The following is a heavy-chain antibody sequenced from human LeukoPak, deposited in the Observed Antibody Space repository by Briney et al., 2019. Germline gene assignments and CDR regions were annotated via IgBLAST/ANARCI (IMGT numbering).Heavy chain of an antibody. V-gene: IGHV4-59*11. CDR1: GGSISSHY. CDR2: IYYSGIT. Sequence: SETLSLTCAVNGGSISSHYWSWIRQPPGNRLEWIGYIYYSGITNYNPSLKSRVTISVDTSKNQFSLKLSSVTAADTAVYYCARDILSYSYYMDIWGKGTTVTVSS. CDR3: ARDILSYSYYMDI. J-gene: IGHJ6*03. D-gene: IGHD3-10*01.